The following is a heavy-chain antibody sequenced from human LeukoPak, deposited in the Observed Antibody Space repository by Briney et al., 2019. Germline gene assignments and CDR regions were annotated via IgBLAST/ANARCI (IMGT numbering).Heavy chain of an antibody. D-gene: IGHD5-18*01. CDR3: ASGYSYGEYGYFDL. CDR2: IYYSGST. CDR1: VGSLSSIGYS. J-gene: IGHJ2*01. V-gene: IGHV4-39*07. Sequence: PSETLSLTCTVSVGSLSSIGYSWGAIRHPPGKGLGWVGSIYYSGSTYYNPSLKSRVTISVDTSKNQFSLKLSSVTAADTAVYYCASGYSYGEYGYFDLWGRGTLVTVSS.